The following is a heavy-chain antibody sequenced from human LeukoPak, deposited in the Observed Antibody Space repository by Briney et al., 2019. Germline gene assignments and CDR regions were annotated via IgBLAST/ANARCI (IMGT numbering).Heavy chain of an antibody. Sequence: SSETLSLTCTASGGSISSSSYYWGWIRQPPGKGLEWIGSIYYSGSTYYNPSLKSRVTISVDTSKNQFSLKLSSVTAADTAVYYCARVDYSSSWYYFDYWGQGTLVTVSS. J-gene: IGHJ4*02. D-gene: IGHD6-13*01. V-gene: IGHV4-39*01. CDR1: GGSISSSSYY. CDR3: ARVDYSSSWYYFDY. CDR2: IYYSGST.